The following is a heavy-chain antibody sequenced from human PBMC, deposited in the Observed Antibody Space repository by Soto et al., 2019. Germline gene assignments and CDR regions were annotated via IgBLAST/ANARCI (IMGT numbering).Heavy chain of an antibody. CDR1: GFNFDNV. V-gene: IGHV3-23*01. CDR2: ISGSGSRR. J-gene: IGHJ4*02. D-gene: IGHD5-18*01. CDR3: ARDDWSYGVPIDY. Sequence: EVQLLESGGGLVQPGGSLRLSCAASGFNFDNVMTWVRQAPGKGLDWVSTISGSGSRRYYADSVKGRFTVSRDNSKNTLYMKMTSLRVDDTAVYYCARDDWSYGVPIDYCGQGTLVTVYS.